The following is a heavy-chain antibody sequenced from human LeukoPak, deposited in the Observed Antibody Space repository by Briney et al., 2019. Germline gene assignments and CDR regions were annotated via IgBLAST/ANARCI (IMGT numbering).Heavy chain of an antibody. CDR2: ITNDGSST. CDR3: VRDGVGAPPFDY. V-gene: IGHV3-74*01. J-gene: IGHJ4*02. D-gene: IGHD1-26*01. Sequence: QPGGSLRLSCAASGLTFSSHWMHWVRQAPGKGLVWVSRITNDGSSTTYADSVKGRFTISRDNAKNTLLLQMNSLRAEDTAVYYCVRDGVGAPPFDYWGQGTLVIVSS. CDR1: GLTFSSHW.